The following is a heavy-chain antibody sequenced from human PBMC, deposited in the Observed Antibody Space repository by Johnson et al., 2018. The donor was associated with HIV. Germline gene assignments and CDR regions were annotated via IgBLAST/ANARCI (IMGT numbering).Heavy chain of an antibody. V-gene: IGHV3-30*03. D-gene: IGHD1-26*01. CDR1: GFTFSDYY. J-gene: IGHJ3*02. CDR3: ARGSLSGSPDI. CDR2: ISYDGSNK. Sequence: QVQLVESGGGLVKPGGSLRLSCAASGFTFSDYYMSWIRQAPGKGLEWVAVISYDGSNKYYADSVKGRFTISRDNSKNTLYLQMNSLRAEDTAVYYCARGSLSGSPDIWGQGTMVTVSS.